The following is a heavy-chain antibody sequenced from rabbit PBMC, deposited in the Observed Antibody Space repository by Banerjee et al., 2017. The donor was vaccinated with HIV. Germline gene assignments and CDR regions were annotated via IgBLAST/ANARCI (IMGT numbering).Heavy chain of an antibody. D-gene: IGHD1-1*01. CDR1: GFDFSSNA. V-gene: IGHV1S47*01. Sequence: QEQLVESGGGLVQPEGSLTLTCRASGFDFSSNAMCWVRQAPGKGPEWIACIDNGDGSTDYANWVNGRFTISRTSSTTVTLQMSSLTAAATASYFCARVEYASGGGYYCDTRLDLRGQGTLVTVS. J-gene: IGHJ3*01. CDR3: ARVEYASGGGYYCDTRLDL. CDR2: IDNGDGST.